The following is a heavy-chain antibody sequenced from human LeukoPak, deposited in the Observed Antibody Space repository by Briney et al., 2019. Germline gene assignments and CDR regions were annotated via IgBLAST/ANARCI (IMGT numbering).Heavy chain of an antibody. J-gene: IGHJ5*02. CDR3: ARAYRSSWYANWFDP. D-gene: IGHD6-13*01. CDR1: GGSISSSSYN. Sequence: PSETLSLTCTVSGGSISSSSYNWGWIRQPPGKGLEWIGSIYHSGSTYYNPSLKSRVTISVDTSKNQFSLKLSSVPAADTAVYFCARAYRSSWYANWFDPWGQGTLVTVSS. V-gene: IGHV4-39*07. CDR2: IYHSGST.